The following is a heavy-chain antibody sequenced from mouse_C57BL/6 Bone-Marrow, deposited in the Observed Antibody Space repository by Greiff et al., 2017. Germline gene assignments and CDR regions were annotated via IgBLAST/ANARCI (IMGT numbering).Heavy chain of an antibody. CDR3: ASYDYCY. Sequence: QVQLQQSGPGLVQPSQSLSITCTVSGFSLTSYGVHWVRQSPGKGLEWLGVIWSGGSTDYNAAFISRLSISKDNSKSQVFFKMNSLQADDTAIYYCASYDYCYWGQGTLVTVSA. CDR2: IWSGGST. J-gene: IGHJ3*01. D-gene: IGHD2-4*01. V-gene: IGHV2-2*01. CDR1: GFSLTSYG.